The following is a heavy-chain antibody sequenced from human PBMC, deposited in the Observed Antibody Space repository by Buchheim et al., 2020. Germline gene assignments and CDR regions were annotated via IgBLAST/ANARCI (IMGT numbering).Heavy chain of an antibody. V-gene: IGHV3-33*01. CDR3: ARDPLYSVENYFDY. CDR1: GFTFSSYG. J-gene: IGHJ4*02. Sequence: QVQLVESGGGVVQPGRSLRLSCAASGFTFSSYGMHWVRQAPGKGLEWVAVIWYDGSNKYYADSVKGRFTISRDNSKNTLYLQMNSLRAEDTAVYYCARDPLYSVENYFDYWGQGTL. CDR2: IWYDGSNK. D-gene: IGHD2-8*01.